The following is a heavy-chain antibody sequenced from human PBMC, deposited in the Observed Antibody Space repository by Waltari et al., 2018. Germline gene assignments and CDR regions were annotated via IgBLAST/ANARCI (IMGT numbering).Heavy chain of an antibody. CDR2: IWYDGSNK. Sequence: QVQLVESGGGVVQPGRSLRLSCAASGFTFSSYGMHWVRQAPGKGLEWVAVIWYDGSNKYYADSVKGRFTISRDNSKNTLYLQMNSLRAEDTAMYYCARDDTYYDFWSGYYNAFDIWGQGTMVTVSS. CDR3: ARDDTYYDFWSGYYNAFDI. CDR1: GFTFSSYG. D-gene: IGHD3-3*01. J-gene: IGHJ3*02. V-gene: IGHV3-33*08.